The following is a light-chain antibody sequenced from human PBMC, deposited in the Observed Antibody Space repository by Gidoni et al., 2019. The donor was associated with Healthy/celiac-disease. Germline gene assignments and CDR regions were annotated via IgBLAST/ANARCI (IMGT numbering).Light chain of an antibody. CDR1: QDISNY. J-gene: IGKJ3*01. Sequence: DIQMTQSPSSPSASVGDRVIATCQASQDISNYLNWYQQKPGKAPKLLMYDASNLETGAPSRCSGSGSGTDFTFTISSMQPEDIATYYCQQYDNLPRFTFGPGTKVDIK. CDR3: QQYDNLPRFT. CDR2: DAS. V-gene: IGKV1-33*01.